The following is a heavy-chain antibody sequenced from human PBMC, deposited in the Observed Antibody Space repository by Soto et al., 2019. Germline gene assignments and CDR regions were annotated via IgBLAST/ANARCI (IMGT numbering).Heavy chain of an antibody. Sequence: GASVKVSCKASGHTFTGYYMHWVRQAPGQGLEWMGWINPNSGGTNYAQKFQGRVTMTRDTSISTAYMELSRLRSDDTAVYYCARPSDYYDSSGYYYQTPFDYWGQGTLVTVSS. J-gene: IGHJ4*02. CDR1: GHTFTGYY. CDR3: ARPSDYYDSSGYYYQTPFDY. V-gene: IGHV1-2*02. CDR2: INPNSGGT. D-gene: IGHD3-22*01.